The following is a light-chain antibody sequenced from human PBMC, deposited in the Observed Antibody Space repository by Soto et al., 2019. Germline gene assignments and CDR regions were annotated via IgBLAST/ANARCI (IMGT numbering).Light chain of an antibody. V-gene: IGKV1-33*01. Sequence: IQMTQSPSSLSACVGDRVTITCQASQDISNYLNWYQQKPGKAPKLLIYDASNLETGVPSRFSGSGSGTDFTFTISSLQPEDIATYYCQQYDNLLTFGPGTKVDIK. J-gene: IGKJ3*01. CDR3: QQYDNLLT. CDR1: QDISNY. CDR2: DAS.